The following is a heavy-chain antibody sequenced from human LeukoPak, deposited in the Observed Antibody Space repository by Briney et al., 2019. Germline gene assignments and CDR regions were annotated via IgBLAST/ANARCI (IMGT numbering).Heavy chain of an antibody. CDR1: GGSISSGSYY. V-gene: IGHV4-61*02. D-gene: IGHD5-24*01. CDR2: IYTSGST. Sequence: SQTLSHTCTVSGGSISSGSYYWSWIRQPAGKGLEWIGRIYTSGSTNYNPSLKSRVTISVDTSKNQFSLKLSSVTAADTAVYYCARLHVEMATIDYWGQGTLVTVSS. J-gene: IGHJ4*02. CDR3: ARLHVEMATIDY.